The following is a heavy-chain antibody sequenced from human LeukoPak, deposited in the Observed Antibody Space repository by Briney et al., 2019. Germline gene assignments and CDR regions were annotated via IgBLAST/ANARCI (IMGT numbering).Heavy chain of an antibody. CDR1: GYTFTGYH. Sequence: ASVKVSCKASGYTFTGYHMHWVRQAPGQGLEWMGWINPNSGGTNYAQKFQGRVTMTRDTSISTAYMELSRLRSDDTAVYYCARGVAAIPRRPFDYWGQGTLVTVSS. J-gene: IGHJ4*02. V-gene: IGHV1-2*02. D-gene: IGHD6-13*01. CDR3: ARGVAAIPRRPFDY. CDR2: INPNSGGT.